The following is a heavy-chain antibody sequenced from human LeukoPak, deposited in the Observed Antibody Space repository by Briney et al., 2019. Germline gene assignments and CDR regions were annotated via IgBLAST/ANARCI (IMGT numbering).Heavy chain of an antibody. D-gene: IGHD2-2*01. Sequence: GGSLRLSCSVSGFTFSSYAMHWVRQAPGKGLEYVSAISSNGGSTYYADSVKGRFTISRDNSKNTLYLQMSSLRAEDTAVYYCVKNPAATVDYYYYGMDVWGKGTTVTVSS. CDR3: VKNPAATVDYYYYGMDV. CDR2: ISSNGGST. J-gene: IGHJ6*04. V-gene: IGHV3-64D*06. CDR1: GFTFSSYA.